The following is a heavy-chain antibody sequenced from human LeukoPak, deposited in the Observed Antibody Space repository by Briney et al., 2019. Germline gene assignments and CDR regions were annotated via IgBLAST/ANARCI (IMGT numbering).Heavy chain of an antibody. Sequence: GWSLSLSCVASGFSFSSYAMHWVRQGPGKGLEWLAVIQDDGGYKSYADSVKGRFTISRDNSKNTLYLQMDSLKTEDTAVYYCARHRGPSLHSSGYFDYWGQGTLVTVSS. J-gene: IGHJ4*02. V-gene: IGHV3-30*04. CDR1: GFSFSSYA. D-gene: IGHD3-22*01. CDR2: IQDDGGYK. CDR3: ARHRGPSLHSSGYFDY.